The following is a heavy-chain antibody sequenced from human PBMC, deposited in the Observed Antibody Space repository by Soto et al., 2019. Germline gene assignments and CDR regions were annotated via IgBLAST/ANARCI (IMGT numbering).Heavy chain of an antibody. CDR1: GFTFSTYS. J-gene: IGHJ4*02. D-gene: IGHD5-12*01. CDR3: ARDSGYDAATLEY. V-gene: IGHV3-21*01. CDR2: ISGSSSSI. Sequence: EVQLVESGGGLVKPGGSLRLSCAASGFTFSTYSMYWVRQAPGKGLEWVSSISGSSSSIYYADSLKGRFTISRDNAKNSLYLQMNSPRAEDTSVYFCARDSGYDAATLEYWGQGTLVTVSS.